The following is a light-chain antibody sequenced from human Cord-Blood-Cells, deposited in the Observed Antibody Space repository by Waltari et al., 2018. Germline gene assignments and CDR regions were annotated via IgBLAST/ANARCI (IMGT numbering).Light chain of an antibody. J-gene: IGKJ1*01. Sequence: DIVMTQSPDSLAVSLGERATINCKSSQSVLYSSNNKNYLAWYQQKPGQPPKLLIYWVSTREPGGPRRFSGSGAGTDFTLTISILQAEDVAVYYCQQYYSTPRTFGQGTKVEIK. CDR2: WVS. CDR1: QSVLYSSNNKNY. V-gene: IGKV4-1*01. CDR3: QQYYSTPRT.